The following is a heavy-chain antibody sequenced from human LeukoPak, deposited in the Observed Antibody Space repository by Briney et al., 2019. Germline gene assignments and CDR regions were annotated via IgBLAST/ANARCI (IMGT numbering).Heavy chain of an antibody. CDR3: AKQKGLDP. Sequence: PSETLSLTCTVSGGSISSYYWSWIRQAPGKALEWIGYIYSSGSTDYNPSLKNRVTISVDTSKNQLSLKLRSVTAADTAVYYCAKQKGLDPWGQGILVTVSS. D-gene: IGHD1/OR15-1a*01. CDR1: GGSISSYY. V-gene: IGHV4-59*01. CDR2: IYSSGST. J-gene: IGHJ5*02.